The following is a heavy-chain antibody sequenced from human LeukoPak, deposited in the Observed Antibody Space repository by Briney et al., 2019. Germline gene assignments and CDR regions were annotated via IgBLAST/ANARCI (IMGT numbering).Heavy chain of an antibody. D-gene: IGHD2-15*01. V-gene: IGHV3-23*01. J-gene: IGHJ4*02. CDR2: IGGGGGST. CDR1: GFTLSHYA. CDR3: AKGHRYCTSGNCNSAVDY. Sequence: PGGSLRLSCSMPGFTLSHYAMSWVRQAPGKGLEWVSTIGGGGGSTDYTDSVKGRFTISRDNSKNTLYLQMNSLGAEDTAVYYCAKGHRYCTSGNCNSAVDYWGQGTLVTVSS.